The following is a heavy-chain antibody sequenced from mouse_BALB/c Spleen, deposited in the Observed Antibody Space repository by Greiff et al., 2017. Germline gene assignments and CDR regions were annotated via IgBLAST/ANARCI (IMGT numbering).Heavy chain of an antibody. CDR3: ARKYGNFYWYFDV. V-gene: IGHV7-3*02. J-gene: IGHJ1*01. CDR2: IRNKANGYTT. Sequence: EVQGVESGGGLVQPGGSLRLSCATSGFTFTDYYMSWVRQPPGKALEWLGFIRNKANGYTTEYSASVKGRFTISRDNSQSILYLQMNTLRAEDSATYYCARKYGNFYWYFDVWGAGTTVTVSS. D-gene: IGHD2-10*02. CDR1: GFTFTDYY.